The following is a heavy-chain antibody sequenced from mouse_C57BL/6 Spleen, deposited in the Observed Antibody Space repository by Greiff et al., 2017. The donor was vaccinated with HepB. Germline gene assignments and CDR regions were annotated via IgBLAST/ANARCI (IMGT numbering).Heavy chain of an antibody. D-gene: IGHD2-2*01. CDR1: GYSFTSYY. Sequence: QVQLKESGPELVKPGASVKISCKASGYSFTSYYIHWVKQRPGQGLEWIGWIYPGSGNTKYNEKFKGKATLTADTSSSTAYMQRSSLTSEDSAVYYCARAGIYYGYDKDYWGQGTTLTVSS. CDR3: ARAGIYYGYDKDY. J-gene: IGHJ2*01. CDR2: IYPGSGNT. V-gene: IGHV1-66*01.